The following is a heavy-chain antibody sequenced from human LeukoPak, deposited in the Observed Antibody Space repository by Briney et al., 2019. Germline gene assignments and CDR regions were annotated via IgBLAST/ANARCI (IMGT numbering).Heavy chain of an antibody. CDR1: GFTFSSYS. J-gene: IGHJ4*02. CDR3: ARDDYGETFDY. D-gene: IGHD4-17*01. V-gene: IGHV3-21*04. CDR2: ISSSSIYK. Sequence: GGSLRLSCAASGFTFSSYSMNWVRQAPGKGLEWVSSISSSSIYKYYADSVKGRFTISRDNSKNTLYLQMNSLRAEDTAVYYCARDDYGETFDYWGQGTLVTVSS.